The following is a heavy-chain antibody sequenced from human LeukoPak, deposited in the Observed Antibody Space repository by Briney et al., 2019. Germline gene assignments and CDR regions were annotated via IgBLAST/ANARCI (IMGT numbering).Heavy chain of an antibody. CDR2: INHSGST. J-gene: IGHJ4*02. CDR3: ARDVGSSWYYFDY. CDR1: GGSFSGYY. V-gene: IGHV4-34*01. D-gene: IGHD6-13*01. Sequence: KASETLSLTCAVYGGSFSGYYWSWIRQPPGKGLEWIGEINHSGSTNYNPSLKSRVTISVDTSKNQFSLKLSSVTAADTAVYYCARDVGSSWYYFDYWGQGTLVTVSS.